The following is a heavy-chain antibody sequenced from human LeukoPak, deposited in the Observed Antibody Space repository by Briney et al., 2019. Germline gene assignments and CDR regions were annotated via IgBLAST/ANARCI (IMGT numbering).Heavy chain of an antibody. D-gene: IGHD1-26*01. CDR2: VYSGGST. V-gene: IGHV3-53*01. Sequence: GGSLRLSCAASGFTVSSNHMSWVRQAPGKGLEWVSVVYSGGSTYYADSVKGRFTISRDNSKNTLYLQMNTLRAEDTAVYYCARDGGYGSYVSPSNWYFDLWGRGTLVTVSS. CDR1: GFTVSSNH. J-gene: IGHJ2*01. CDR3: ARDGGYGSYVSPSNWYFDL.